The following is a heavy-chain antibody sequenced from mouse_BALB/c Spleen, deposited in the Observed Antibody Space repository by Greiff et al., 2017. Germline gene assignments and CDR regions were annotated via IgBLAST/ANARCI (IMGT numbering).Heavy chain of an antibody. D-gene: IGHD2-4*01. J-gene: IGHJ3*01. Sequence: EVMLVESGGGLVQPKGSLKLSCAASGFTFNTYAMNWVRQAPGKGLEWVARIRSKSNNYATYYADSVKDRFTISRDDSQSMLYLQMNNLKTEDTAMYYCVRQGNDYDVGLFAYWGQGTLVTVSA. CDR2: IRSKSNNYAT. CDR1: GFTFNTYA. V-gene: IGHV10-1*02. CDR3: VRQGNDYDVGLFAY.